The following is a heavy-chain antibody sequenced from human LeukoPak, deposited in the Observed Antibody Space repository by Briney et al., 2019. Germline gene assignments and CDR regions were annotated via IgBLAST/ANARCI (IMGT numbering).Heavy chain of an antibody. CDR1: GFAFSGYG. CDR3: ARDCRFGSTTCHDY. CDR2: IWYDGNNK. Sequence: GGSLRLSCAASGFAFSGYGMHWVHQAPGKGLEWVAVIWYDGNNKYYEDSVKGRFTISRDNSKNTLYLQMNSLRAEDTAVYYCARDCRFGSTTCHDYWGQGTLVTVSS. J-gene: IGHJ4*02. V-gene: IGHV3-33*01. D-gene: IGHD2-2*01.